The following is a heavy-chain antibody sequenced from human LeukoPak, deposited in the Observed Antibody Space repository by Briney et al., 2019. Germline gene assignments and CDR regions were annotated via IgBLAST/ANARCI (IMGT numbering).Heavy chain of an antibody. Sequence: PSETLSLTCAVYGGSISSYYWSWIRQPPGKGLEWIGYIYYSGSTNYNPSLKSRVTISVDTSKNQFSLKLSSVTAADTAVYYCARGAAYSSGWYAEYFQHWGQGTLVTVSS. J-gene: IGHJ1*01. CDR1: GGSISSYY. CDR3: ARGAAYSSGWYAEYFQH. D-gene: IGHD6-19*01. V-gene: IGHV4-59*01. CDR2: IYYSGST.